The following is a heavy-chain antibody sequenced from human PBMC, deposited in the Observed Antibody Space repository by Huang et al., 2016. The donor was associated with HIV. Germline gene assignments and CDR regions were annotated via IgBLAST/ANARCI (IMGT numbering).Heavy chain of an antibody. D-gene: IGHD6-13*01. CDR3: ASQHIGAAATWF. CDR1: GDFISSTNYY. CDR2: VYQRGST. Sequence: QLQLQESGPGQVKPSETLSLTCTVSGDFISSTNYYWGGIRQSPGKGLEWVGGVYQRGSTNYNPSLKSRVTLSVDTSRNQFSLRLNSVTAADTAVYYCASQHIGAAATWFWGRGTQVAVSS. V-gene: IGHV4-39*01. J-gene: IGHJ4*02.